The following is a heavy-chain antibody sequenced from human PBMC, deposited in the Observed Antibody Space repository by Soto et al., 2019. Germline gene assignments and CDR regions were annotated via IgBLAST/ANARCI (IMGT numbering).Heavy chain of an antibody. CDR3: ARDEGRRYCSGGTCSSWFDP. D-gene: IGHD2-15*01. J-gene: IGHJ5*02. Sequence: SETLSLTCSVSGGSISRGGYYWSWIRQHPGKGLEWIGYIYYSGSTDYNPSLKSRVIMSVDTSKNQFSLKLSSVTAADTAVYYCARDEGRRYCSGGTCSSWFDPWGQGTLVT. CDR2: IYYSGST. CDR1: GGSISRGGYY. V-gene: IGHV4-31*03.